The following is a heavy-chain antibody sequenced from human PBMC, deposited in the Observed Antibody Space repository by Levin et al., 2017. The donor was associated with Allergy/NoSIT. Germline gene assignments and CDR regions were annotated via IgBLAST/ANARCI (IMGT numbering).Heavy chain of an antibody. Sequence: PGESLKISCAASGFTFSSYWMHWVRQAPGKGLVWVSRINGDGSSTGYADSVKGRFSISRDNAKNTLYLQMNSLRAEDTAVYYCARSYCSSTSCLRTLGMYYYVDVWGKGTTVTVSS. CDR1: GFTFSSYW. CDR2: INGDGSST. CDR3: ARSYCSSTSCLRTLGMYYYVDV. J-gene: IGHJ6*03. D-gene: IGHD2-2*01. V-gene: IGHV3-74*01.